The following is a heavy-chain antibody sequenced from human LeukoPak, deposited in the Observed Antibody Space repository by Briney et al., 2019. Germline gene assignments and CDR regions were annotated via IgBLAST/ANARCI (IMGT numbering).Heavy chain of an antibody. CDR2: LTGGGGET. J-gene: IGHJ4*02. Sequence: PGGSLRLSCAGSGFTLRSYSMNWVRQAPGKGLEWVSTLTGGGGETSYADSVKGRFTMSRDSSNNKVFLQMNNVKPEDTAVYYCARCPLEGYEGNYFLYYFDSWGRGTQVTVSS. CDR1: GFTLRSYS. V-gene: IGHV3-23*01. CDR3: ARCPLEGYEGNYFLYYFDS. D-gene: IGHD2/OR15-2a*01.